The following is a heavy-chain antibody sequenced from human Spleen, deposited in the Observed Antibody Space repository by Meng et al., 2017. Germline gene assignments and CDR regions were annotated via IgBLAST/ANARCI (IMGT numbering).Heavy chain of an antibody. CDR3: ARGGEQWLPSGPDYFDF. CDR1: GGSFRCYY. V-gene: IGHV4-34*01. CDR2: INHVGGT. J-gene: IGHJ4*02. D-gene: IGHD6-19*01. Sequence: QVQLQQGGAGLLKPSEPLSLTCGVNGGSFRCYYWTWIRHPPGKGLEWIGEINHVGGTNYNPSLKSRVTMSQDMSKNQFSLKLTSVTAADTAVYYCARGGEQWLPSGPDYFDFWGQGTLVTVSS.